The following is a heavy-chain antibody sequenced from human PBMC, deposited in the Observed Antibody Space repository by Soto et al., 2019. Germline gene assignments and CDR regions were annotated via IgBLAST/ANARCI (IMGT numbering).Heavy chain of an antibody. CDR3: ANDLGLTDDY. V-gene: IGHV3-30*18. Sequence: GGPLRLSGAASGLTSRSLGMSWFRQGPGKGLEWVAVISYDGSNKYFADSVKGRFTISRDNSKNTLYLQMNSMRAEDKAVYYCANDLGLTDDYWGQGTLVTVSS. J-gene: IGHJ4*02. CDR2: ISYDGSNK. CDR1: GLTSRSLG.